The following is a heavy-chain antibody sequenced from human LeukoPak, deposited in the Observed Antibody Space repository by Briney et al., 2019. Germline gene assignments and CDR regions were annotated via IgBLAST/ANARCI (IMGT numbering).Heavy chain of an antibody. D-gene: IGHD3-22*01. CDR2: IYYSGST. J-gene: IGHJ4*02. Sequence: SETLSLTCTVSGGSISSSSYYWGWIRQPPGKGLEWIGSIYYSGSTYYNPSLKSRVTISVDTSKNQFSLKLSSVTAADTAVYYCARDAYYYDSSGTPNYWGQGTLVTVSS. CDR3: ARDAYYYDSSGTPNY. CDR1: GGSISSSSYY. V-gene: IGHV4-39*07.